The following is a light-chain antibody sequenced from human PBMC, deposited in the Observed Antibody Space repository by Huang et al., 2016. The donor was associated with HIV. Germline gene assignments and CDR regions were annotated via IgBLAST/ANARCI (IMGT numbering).Light chain of an antibody. CDR2: AAS. V-gene: IGKV3-15*01. J-gene: IGKJ1*01. Sequence: EIVMTQSPATLSVSPGERATLSCRASQSVSSNLAWYQQKPGQAPRLLIYAASTRATGIPDRFSGIGSGTEFTLTISSLQSEDFAVYYCQQYNNWPRTFGQGTKVEIK. CDR3: QQYNNWPRT. CDR1: QSVSSN.